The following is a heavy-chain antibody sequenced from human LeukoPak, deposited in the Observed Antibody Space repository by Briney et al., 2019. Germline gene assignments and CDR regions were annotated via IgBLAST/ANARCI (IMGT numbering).Heavy chain of an antibody. D-gene: IGHD1-1*01. CDR1: GFTFSNYW. V-gene: IGHV3-7*01. CDR2: IKHDGSDS. CDR3: ARDPHYNWDGVADS. Sequence: RGSLRLSCAASGFTFSNYWMSWVRQAPGKGLEWVANIKHDGSDSYYVDSVRGRFTISRDNAKNSLFLQMNSLRAEDTAVYYCARDPHYNWDGVADSWGQGTLVTVSS. J-gene: IGHJ5*01.